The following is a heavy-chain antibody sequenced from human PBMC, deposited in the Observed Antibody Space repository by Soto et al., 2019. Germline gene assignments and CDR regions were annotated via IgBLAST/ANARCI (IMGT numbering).Heavy chain of an antibody. Sequence: QVQLQESGPGLVKPSQTLSLTCTVSDGSISSGGYHWSWIRQHPGKGLEWIGYIYYSGGTYYNPSLKSRVTISVDTSKNQFSLKLSSVTAADTAVYYCARAVKLRFLEWFDYWGQGTLVTVSS. CDR3: ARAVKLRFLEWFDY. CDR1: DGSISSGGYH. CDR2: IYYSGGT. J-gene: IGHJ4*02. D-gene: IGHD3-3*01. V-gene: IGHV4-31*03.